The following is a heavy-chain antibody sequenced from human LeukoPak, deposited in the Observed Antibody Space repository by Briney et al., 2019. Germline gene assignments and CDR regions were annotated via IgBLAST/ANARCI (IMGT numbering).Heavy chain of an antibody. CDR3: AGGSAGGDDY. J-gene: IGHJ4*02. D-gene: IGHD1-26*01. V-gene: IGHV3-11*04. CDR2: IRSSGSTI. CDR1: GFTFSDYY. Sequence: GGSLRLSCAASGFTFSDYYTSWIRQAPGKGLEWVSYIRSSGSTIYYADSVKGRFTISRGNAKNSLYLQMNSLRAEDTAVYYCAGGSAGGDDYWGQGTLVTVSS.